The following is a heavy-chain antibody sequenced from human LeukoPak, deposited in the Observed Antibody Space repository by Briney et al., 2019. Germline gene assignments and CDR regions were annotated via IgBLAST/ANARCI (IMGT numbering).Heavy chain of an antibody. CDR3: ARGAVAEDY. Sequence: SETLSLTCTVSGGSVSSGGYYWSWIRQHPGKGPEWIGYIFYSGSTHYNPSLKRRVTLSLDTSKNQFSLKLSSVTAADTAVYYCARGAVAEDYWGQGTLVTVSS. V-gene: IGHV4-31*03. J-gene: IGHJ4*02. D-gene: IGHD6-19*01. CDR2: IFYSGST. CDR1: GGSVSSGGYY.